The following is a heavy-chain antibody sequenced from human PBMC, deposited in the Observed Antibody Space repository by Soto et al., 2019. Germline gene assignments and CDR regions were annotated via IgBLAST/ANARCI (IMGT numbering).Heavy chain of an antibody. CDR3: ARGDLSLRFLEWLLDY. CDR2: INAGNGNT. V-gene: IGHV1-3*01. CDR1: GYTFTSYG. J-gene: IGHJ4*02. Sequence: GASVKVSCKASGYTFTSYGISWVRQAPGQRLEWMGWINAGNGNTKYSQKFQGRVTITRDTSASTAYMELSSLRSEDTAVYYCARGDLSLRFLEWLLDYWGQGTLVTVS. D-gene: IGHD3-3*01.